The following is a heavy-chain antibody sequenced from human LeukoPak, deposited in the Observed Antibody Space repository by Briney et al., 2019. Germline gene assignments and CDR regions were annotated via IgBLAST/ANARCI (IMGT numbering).Heavy chain of an antibody. CDR1: GYTFTGYY. CDR3: AREGCGGGSCYSKHNWFDP. CDR2: INPNSGGT. J-gene: IGHJ5*02. Sequence: GASVKVSCKASGYTFTGYYMHWVRQAPGQGLEWMGWINPNSGGTNYAQKFQGRVTMTRDTSISTAYMELSRLRSDDTAVYYCAREGCGGGSCYSKHNWFDPWGQGTLVTVSS. V-gene: IGHV1-2*02. D-gene: IGHD2-15*01.